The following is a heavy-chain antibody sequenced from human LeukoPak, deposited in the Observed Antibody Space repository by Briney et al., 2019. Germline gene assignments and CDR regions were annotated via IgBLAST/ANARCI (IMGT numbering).Heavy chain of an antibody. D-gene: IGHD4-17*01. CDR3: ARDEGHGPTPLDY. CDR1: GYTFTNYG. J-gene: IGHJ4*02. CDR2: ISPYNGNT. V-gene: IGHV1-18*01. Sequence: ASVKVSFKASGYTFTNYGISWVRQAPGQGLEWMGWISPYNGNTNSAQKLQGRVTMTTDTSTSTAYMDLRSLRSDDTAVYYCARDEGHGPTPLDYWGEGALVTVSS.